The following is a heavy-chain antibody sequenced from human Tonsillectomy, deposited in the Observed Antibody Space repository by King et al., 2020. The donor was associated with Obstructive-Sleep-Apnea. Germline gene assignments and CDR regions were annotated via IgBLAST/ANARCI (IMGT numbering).Heavy chain of an antibody. CDR3: ARAPYYDSSGYYYFDY. CDR1: GYTFTSYA. J-gene: IGHJ4*02. Sequence: VQLVQSGAEVKKPGASVKVSCKASGYTFTSYAMHWVRQAPGQRLEWMGWINAGNGNTKYSQKFKGRVTITRDTSASTAYMELSSLRSEDTAVYYCARAPYYDSSGYYYFDYWGQGTLVTVSS. V-gene: IGHV1-3*01. CDR2: INAGNGNT. D-gene: IGHD3-22*01.